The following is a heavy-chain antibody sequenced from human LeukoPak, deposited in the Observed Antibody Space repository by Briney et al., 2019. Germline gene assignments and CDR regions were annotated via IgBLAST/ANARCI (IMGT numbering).Heavy chain of an antibody. V-gene: IGHV1-69*01. CDR3: ARAQSVSMIVVVPHLDY. CDR2: TIPIFGTA. CDR1: GGTFSSYA. J-gene: IGHJ4*02. D-gene: IGHD3-22*01. Sequence: GSSVKVSCKASGGTFSSYAISWVRQAPGQGLEWMGGTIPIFGTANYAQKFQGRVTITADESTSTAYMELSSLRSEDTAVYYCARAQSVSMIVVVPHLDYWGQGTLVTVSS.